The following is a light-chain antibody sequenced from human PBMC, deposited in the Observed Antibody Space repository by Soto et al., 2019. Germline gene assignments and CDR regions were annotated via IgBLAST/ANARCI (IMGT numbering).Light chain of an antibody. Sequence: QSVLTQPASVSGSPGQSITISCTGTSNYNLVSWYQQHPGKAPELVIYEVSERPSGVSNRFSGSKSGNTASLTISGLQAEDEADYYCCSYPGSSILYVFGTGTKVTVL. J-gene: IGLJ1*01. CDR3: CSYPGSSILYV. V-gene: IGLV2-23*02. CDR2: EVS. CDR1: SNYNL.